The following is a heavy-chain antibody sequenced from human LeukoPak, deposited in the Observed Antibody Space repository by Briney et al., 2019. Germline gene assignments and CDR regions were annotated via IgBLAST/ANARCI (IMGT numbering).Heavy chain of an antibody. CDR1: GGSVSSGSYY. CDR3: ARDGSSGWYYFDF. V-gene: IGHV4-61*01. Sequence: PSETLSLTCTVSGGSVSSGSYYWSWIRQPPGKGLEWIGYFYYSGSTNYNPSLKSRVTLSVDTSKNQFSLELSSVTAADTAVYYCARDGSSGWYYFDFRGQGTLVTVSS. CDR2: FYYSGST. D-gene: IGHD6-19*01. J-gene: IGHJ4*02.